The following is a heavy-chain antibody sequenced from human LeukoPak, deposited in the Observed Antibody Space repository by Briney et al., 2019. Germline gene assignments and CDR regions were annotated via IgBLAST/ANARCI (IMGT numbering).Heavy chain of an antibody. CDR1: GYTFTGYS. CDR2: ISAYNGNT. J-gene: IGHJ4*02. V-gene: IGHV1-18*04. Sequence: ASVKVSCKASGYTFTGYSMHWVRQAPGQGLEWMGWISAYNGNTNYAQKLQGRVTMTTDTSTSTAYMELRSLRSDDTAVYYCAGGDSSSHFDYWGQGTLVTVSS. CDR3: AGGDSSSHFDY. D-gene: IGHD6-13*01.